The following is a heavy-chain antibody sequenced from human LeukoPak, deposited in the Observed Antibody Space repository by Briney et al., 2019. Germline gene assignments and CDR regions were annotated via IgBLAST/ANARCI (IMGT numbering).Heavy chain of an antibody. Sequence: SETLSLTCTVSGGSIISGSYYWSWIRQPAGKGLEWIGRIYTSGSTNYNPSLKSRVTISVDTSKNQFSLKLSSVTAADTAVYYCAAQPGAYDFWSGYSRGYYYYDMDVWGKGIPVTVSS. CDR2: IYTSGST. CDR3: AAQPGAYDFWSGYSRGYYYYDMDV. D-gene: IGHD3-3*01. CDR1: GGSIISGSYY. J-gene: IGHJ6*03. V-gene: IGHV4-61*02.